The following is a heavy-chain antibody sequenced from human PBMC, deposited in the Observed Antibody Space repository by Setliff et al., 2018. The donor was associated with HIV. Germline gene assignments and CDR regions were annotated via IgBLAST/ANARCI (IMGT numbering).Heavy chain of an antibody. J-gene: IGHJ4*02. V-gene: IGHV3-23*01. CDR2: ISGSGGST. CDR1: GFRFRSYG. Sequence: GGSLRLSCAASGFRFRSYGMHGVRQAPGKGLEWVAIISGSGGSTYYADSVKGRFTISRDKSKNTVYLQMYSLRAEDTALYYCAKDRVGYCSSISCPGGFDYWGQGTLVTV. CDR3: AKDRVGYCSSISCPGGFDY. D-gene: IGHD2-2*03.